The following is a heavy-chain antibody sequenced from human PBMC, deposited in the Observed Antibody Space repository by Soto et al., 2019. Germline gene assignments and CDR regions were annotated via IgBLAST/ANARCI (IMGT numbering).Heavy chain of an antibody. J-gene: IGHJ6*02. CDR1: GGTFSSCA. CDR2: IIPIFGTA. CDR3: ASGRSYYYYYYGMDV. Sequence: SVKVSCKASGGTFSSCAISWVRQAPGQGLEWMGGIIPIFGTANYAQKFQGRVTITADKSTSTAYMELSSLRSEDTAVYYCASGRSYYYYYYGMDVWGQGTTVTVSS. V-gene: IGHV1-69*06.